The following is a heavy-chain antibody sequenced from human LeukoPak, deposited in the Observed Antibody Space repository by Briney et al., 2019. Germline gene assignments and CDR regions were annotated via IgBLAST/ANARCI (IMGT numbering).Heavy chain of an antibody. Sequence: PSETLSLTCSVSGDSITTYFWSWVRQPPGKGLEWIGYIYYTGSTNYNPSLKSRVTMSVDASKNQISRKLTSVTAADTAAYYFSRARTTLSAWGEGSPVTVSS. CDR1: GDSITTYF. CDR3: SRARTTLSA. J-gene: IGHJ4*02. V-gene: IGHV4-59*01. CDR2: IYYTGST. D-gene: IGHD4-17*01.